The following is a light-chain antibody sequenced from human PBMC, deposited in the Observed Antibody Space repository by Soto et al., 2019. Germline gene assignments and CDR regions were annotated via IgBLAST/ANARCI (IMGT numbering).Light chain of an antibody. J-gene: IGLJ1*01. V-gene: IGLV1-44*01. CDR3: AAWDGSLSGHV. CDR1: TSNIGENT. CDR2: VND. Sequence: QSVLTQPPSVSGTLEQGVTISCSGSTSNIGENTVGWFQQLPGTAPKVLISVNDKRPSGVPDRFSGSKSGTSAYLAISGLQSEDEADYYCAAWDGSLSGHVFGAGTKLTVL.